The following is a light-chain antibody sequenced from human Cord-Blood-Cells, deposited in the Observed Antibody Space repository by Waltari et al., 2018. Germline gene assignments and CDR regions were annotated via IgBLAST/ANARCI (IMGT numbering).Light chain of an antibody. CDR2: KAS. Sequence: DNQMTQSPSTLSASVGDRVTITCRASQSISSWLAWYQQKPGKAPKLLIYKASSLESGVPSRFSGSESETEFTLTISSLQPDDFATYYCQQYNSYWTFGQGTKVEIK. V-gene: IGKV1-5*03. CDR3: QQYNSYWT. CDR1: QSISSW. J-gene: IGKJ1*01.